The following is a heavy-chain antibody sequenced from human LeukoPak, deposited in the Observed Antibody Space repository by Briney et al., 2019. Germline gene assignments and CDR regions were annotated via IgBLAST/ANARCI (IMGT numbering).Heavy chain of an antibody. Sequence: SETLSLTCTVSGGSISSSSYYWGWIRQPPGKGLELIGSKYYSGNSYYNPSLKSRISISVDTSKNQFSVKLSSVTAADTAVYYCARLHYYYGMDVWGQGTTVTVSS. CDR1: GGSISSSSYY. CDR3: ARLHYYYGMDV. J-gene: IGHJ6*02. CDR2: KYYSGNS. V-gene: IGHV4-39*01.